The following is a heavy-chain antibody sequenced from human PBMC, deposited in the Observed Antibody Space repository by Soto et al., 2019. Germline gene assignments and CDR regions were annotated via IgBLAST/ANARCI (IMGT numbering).Heavy chain of an antibody. CDR3: ARGAWDRSGLDX. D-gene: IGHD3-22*01. V-gene: IGHV3-30-3*01. CDR2: IAYDGSNK. Sequence: WGSLRLSCAASGFTFSSYAMHWVRQAPGKGLEWVAVIAYDGSNKYYEDSVKGRFTISRDNSNNTLYLQMNSLRAEDTAVYYCARGAWDRSGLDXWGQGTMVTVS. J-gene: IGHJ6*02. CDR1: GFTFSSYA.